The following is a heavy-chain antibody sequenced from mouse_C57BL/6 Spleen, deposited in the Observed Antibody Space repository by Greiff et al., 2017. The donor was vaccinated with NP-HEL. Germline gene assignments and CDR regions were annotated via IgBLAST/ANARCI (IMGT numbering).Heavy chain of an antibody. V-gene: IGHV8-5*01. CDR3: AQRGNDGAWFAY. Sequence: QVTLKVSGPGLLQPSQTLSLTCSFSGFSLSTSNMGMGWIRQPSGQGLEWLVHIWCNDDKYYYPSLKSSLTISKDTSNIQVFLKVTSVDTADTATYYCAQRGNDGAWFAYWGQGTLVTVSA. CDR1: GFSLSTSNMG. J-gene: IGHJ3*01. CDR2: IWCNDDK. D-gene: IGHD2-12*01.